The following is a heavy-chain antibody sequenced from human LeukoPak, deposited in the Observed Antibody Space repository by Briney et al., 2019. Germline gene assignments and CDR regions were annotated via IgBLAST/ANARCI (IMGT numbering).Heavy chain of an antibody. Sequence: GGSLRLSRAASGFTFSGSAMHWVRQASGKGLEWVGRIRSKANSYATAYAASVKGRFTISRDDSKNTAYLQMNSLKTEDTAVYYCTRHPDQIVGALRFDYWGQGTLVTVSS. V-gene: IGHV3-73*01. CDR2: IRSKANSYAT. J-gene: IGHJ4*02. D-gene: IGHD1-26*01. CDR1: GFTFSGSA. CDR3: TRHPDQIVGALRFDY.